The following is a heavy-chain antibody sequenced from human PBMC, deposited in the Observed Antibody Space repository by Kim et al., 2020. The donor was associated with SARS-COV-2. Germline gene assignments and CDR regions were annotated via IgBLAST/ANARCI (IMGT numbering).Heavy chain of an antibody. CDR1: GGSISSYY. D-gene: IGHD6-19*01. V-gene: IGHV4-59*08. J-gene: IGHJ5*02. CDR3: ARHGIRWASSGSEYNWFDP. Sequence: SETLSLTCTVSGGSISSYYWSWIRQPPGKGLEWIGYIYYSGSTNYNPSLKSRVTISVDTSKNQFSLKLSSVTAADTAVYYCARHGIRWASSGSEYNWFDPWGQGTLVTVSS. CDR2: IYYSGST.